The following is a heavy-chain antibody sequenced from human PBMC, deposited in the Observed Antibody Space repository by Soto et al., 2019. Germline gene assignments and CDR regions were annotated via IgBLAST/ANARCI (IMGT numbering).Heavy chain of an antibody. CDR1: GFSLTTRGVG. D-gene: IGHD3-16*01. CDR3: AHIPNYYQYDWFAP. J-gene: IGHJ5*02. CDR2: IYWDDDK. V-gene: IGHV2-5*02. Sequence: QITLKESGPTLVKPTQTLTLTCTFSGFSLTTRGVGVGWIRQPPGKALECLALIYWDDDKRYRPFLQSRLSITKDTSKNQVVLTMTNVDPVDTATYYCAHIPNYYQYDWFAPWGQGTLVSVSS.